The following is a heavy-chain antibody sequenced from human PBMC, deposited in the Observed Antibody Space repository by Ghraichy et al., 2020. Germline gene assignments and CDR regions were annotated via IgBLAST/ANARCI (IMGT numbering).Heavy chain of an antibody. D-gene: IGHD3-16*01. Sequence: GGSLRLSCAASGFTFSSYSMSWVRQAPGNGLEWVSAISGSGYGTYYADSVKGRFTISRDNSKNTLYLQMNSLRAEDTAVYYCVNDQYDYVWGSFFDDWGQGTLVTVSS. CDR1: GFTFSSYS. CDR3: VNDQYDYVWGSFFDD. V-gene: IGHV3-23*01. J-gene: IGHJ4*02. CDR2: ISGSGYGT.